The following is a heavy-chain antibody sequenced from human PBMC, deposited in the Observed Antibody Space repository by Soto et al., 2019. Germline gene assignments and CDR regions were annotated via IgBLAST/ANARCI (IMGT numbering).Heavy chain of an antibody. CDR2: IGGTDGDSGGFP. Sequence: VQLLESGGDLVQPGGSLRLSCVASGFILNNYAMSWVRQAPGKGLEWVSTIGGTDGDSGGFPWYEDSVKGRFTISRDSSANTLFLHMDNLRAEDSALYYCVKRGRNWGAFDFWGQGTTVVVSS. CDR1: GFILNNYA. D-gene: IGHD7-27*01. CDR3: VKRGRNWGAFDF. V-gene: IGHV3-23*01. J-gene: IGHJ3*01.